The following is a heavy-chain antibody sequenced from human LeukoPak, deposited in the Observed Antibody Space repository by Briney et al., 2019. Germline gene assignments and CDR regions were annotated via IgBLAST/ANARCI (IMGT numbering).Heavy chain of an antibody. D-gene: IGHD4-11*01. J-gene: IGHJ3*01. Sequence: SETLSLTCAVYGGSFSGYYWSWIRQPPGKGLEWIGSINHSGSTNYNPSLKSRVTITVDTSKNQFSLKLSSVTAADKAVYYCSGGRTGGRDYHYAIDVWGQGTTVTISS. CDR1: GGSFSGYY. CDR3: SGGRTGGRDYHYAIDV. V-gene: IGHV4-34*01. CDR2: INHSGST.